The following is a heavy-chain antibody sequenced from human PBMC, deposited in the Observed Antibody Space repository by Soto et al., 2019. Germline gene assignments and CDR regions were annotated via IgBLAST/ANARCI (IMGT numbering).Heavy chain of an antibody. V-gene: IGHV4-4*02. CDR3: ARHSRSSFRDY. CDR2: IYHSGST. D-gene: IGHD1-26*01. J-gene: IGHJ4*02. CDR1: GDSISSSNW. Sequence: PSETLSLTCAVSGDSISSSNWWSWVRQPPGKGLEWIGEIYHSGSTNYNPSLKSRVTISVDKSKNQFSLNLNSVTAADTAVYYCARHSRSSFRDYWGQGTLVTVSS.